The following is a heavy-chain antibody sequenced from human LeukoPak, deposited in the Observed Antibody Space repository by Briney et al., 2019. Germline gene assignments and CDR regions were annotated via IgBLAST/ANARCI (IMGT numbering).Heavy chain of an antibody. V-gene: IGHV3-30*04. CDR2: VQPDGSSK. J-gene: IGHJ4*02. D-gene: IGHD2-15*01. CDR3: ARDGASRGAPDEY. Sequence: GGSLRLSCAASGFTFSSYAMHWVRQAPGKGPEWVGVVQPDGSSKYYAESLKGRFTISRDNFKNTVYLQMSSLRGEDTAVYYYARDGASRGAPDEYWGQGTLVTVSS. CDR1: GFTFSSYA.